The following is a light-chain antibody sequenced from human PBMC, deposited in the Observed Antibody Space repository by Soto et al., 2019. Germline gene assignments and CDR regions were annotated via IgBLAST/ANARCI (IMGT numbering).Light chain of an antibody. J-gene: IGKJ2*01. Sequence: DIRMTQSPSTLSASVGDRVTITCRASQSISGWLAWYQQKPGKAPKLLIYDASSLESGVPSRFSGSGSGTEFPLTISSLQPDDFATYYFQQYNSYLYTFGQGTKLEIK. CDR1: QSISGW. CDR3: QQYNSYLYT. V-gene: IGKV1-5*01. CDR2: DAS.